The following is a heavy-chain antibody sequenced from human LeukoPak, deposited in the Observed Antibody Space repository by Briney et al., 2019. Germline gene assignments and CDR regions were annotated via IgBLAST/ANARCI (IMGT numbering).Heavy chain of an antibody. CDR2: TNQDGSAK. CDR3: ARDAEPYYFDSAGPLFDH. V-gene: IGHV3-7*01. Sequence: GGSLRLSCAASGFSFSSYWMSWVRQAPGKGLEWVANTNQDGSAKNYVDSVRGRFTISRDNAENSLYLQMNSLRAEDTAVYYCARDAEPYYFDSAGPLFDHWGQGTLVTVSS. D-gene: IGHD3-22*01. CDR1: GFSFSSYW. J-gene: IGHJ4*02.